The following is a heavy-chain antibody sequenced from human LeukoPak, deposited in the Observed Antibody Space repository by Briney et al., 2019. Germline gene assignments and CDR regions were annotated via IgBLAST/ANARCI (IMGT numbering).Heavy chain of an antibody. CDR2: IYHSGST. J-gene: IGHJ4*02. V-gene: IGHV4-38-2*02. CDR1: GYSISSGYY. D-gene: IGHD5-18*01. Sequence: PSETLSLTCTVSGYSISSGYYWGWIRQPPGKGLEWIGSIYHSGSTYYNPSLKSRVTISVDTSKNQFSLKLSSVTAADTAVYYCARDGYSYTRFWGQGTLVTVSS. CDR3: ARDGYSYTRF.